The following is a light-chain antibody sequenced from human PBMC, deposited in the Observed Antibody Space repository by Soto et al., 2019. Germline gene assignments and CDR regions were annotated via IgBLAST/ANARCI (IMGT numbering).Light chain of an antibody. CDR3: SSYTSSSTWV. V-gene: IGLV2-14*01. Sequence: QSVLTQPASVSGSPGQSITISCTGTSSDVGGYNYVSWYQQHPGKAPKLMIYEVSNRPSGVSNRYSGSKSGNTASLTKSGIQAEDEADYYCSSYTSSSTWVFGGGTQLTVL. CDR2: EVS. J-gene: IGLJ3*02. CDR1: SSDVGGYNY.